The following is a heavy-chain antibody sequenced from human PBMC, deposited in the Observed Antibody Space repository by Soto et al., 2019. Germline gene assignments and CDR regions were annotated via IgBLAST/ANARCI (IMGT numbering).Heavy chain of an antibody. CDR1: GYTFTSYD. Sequence: ASVKVSFKASGYTFTSYDINWLRQATGQGLEWMGWMNPNSGNTGYAQKFQGRVTMTRNTSISTAYMELSSLRSEDTAVYYCATPRGYDFWSGYYTDYYYYGMDVWGQGTTVTVSS. D-gene: IGHD3-3*01. J-gene: IGHJ6*02. CDR2: MNPNSGNT. CDR3: ATPRGYDFWSGYYTDYYYYGMDV. V-gene: IGHV1-8*01.